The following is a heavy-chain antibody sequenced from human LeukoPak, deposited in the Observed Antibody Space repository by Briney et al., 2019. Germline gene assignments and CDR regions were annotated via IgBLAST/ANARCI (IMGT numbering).Heavy chain of an antibody. D-gene: IGHD5-18*01. CDR2: INHSGST. CDR1: GGSFSGYY. CDR3: AREPYTAMDYFDY. J-gene: IGHJ4*02. V-gene: IGHV4-34*01. Sequence: SETLSLTCAVYGGSFSGYYWSWIRQPPGKGLEWIGEINHSGSTNYNPSLKSRVTISVDTSKNQFSLKLSSVTAADTAVYYCAREPYTAMDYFDYWGQGTLVTVSS.